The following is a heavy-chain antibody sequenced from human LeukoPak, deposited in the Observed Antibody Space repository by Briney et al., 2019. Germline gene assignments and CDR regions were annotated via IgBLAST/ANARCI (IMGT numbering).Heavy chain of an antibody. V-gene: IGHV4-31*03. D-gene: IGHD3-10*01. CDR2: IYYSGST. Sequence: KPSQTLSLTCTVSGGSISSGGYYWSWIRQHPGKGLEWIGYIYYSGSTYYNPSLKSRVTISVDTSKNQFSLKLSSVTAADTAVYYCARGGGSMVRGVIPRYGMDVWGKGTTVTASS. CDR3: ARGGGSMVRGVIPRYGMDV. CDR1: GGSISSGGYY. J-gene: IGHJ6*04.